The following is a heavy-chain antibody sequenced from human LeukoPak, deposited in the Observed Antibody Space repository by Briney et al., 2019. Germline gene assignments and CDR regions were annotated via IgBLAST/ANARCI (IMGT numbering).Heavy chain of an antibody. V-gene: IGHV4-30-2*03. CDR3: ARLGYNWKNGGAFDI. D-gene: IGHD1/OR15-1a*01. CDR2: IYYSGST. J-gene: IGHJ3*02. CDR1: GGSISGGGYS. Sequence: SQTLSLTCAVSGGSISGGGYSWSWIRQPPGKGLEWIGSIYYSGSTYYNPSLKSRVTISVDTSKNQFSLKLSSVTAADTAVYYCARLGYNWKNGGAFDIWGQGTMVTVSS.